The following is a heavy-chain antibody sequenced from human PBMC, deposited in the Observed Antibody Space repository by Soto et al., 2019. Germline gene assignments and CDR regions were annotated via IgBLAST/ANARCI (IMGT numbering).Heavy chain of an antibody. CDR3: AREYYGSGKSIYYYYGMDV. J-gene: IGHJ6*02. D-gene: IGHD3-10*01. CDR2: IYYSGST. Sequence: SETLSLTCTVSGGSISSGGYYWSWIRQHPGKGLEWIGYIYYSGSTYYNPSLKSRVTISVDTSKNQFSLKLSSVTAADTAVYYCAREYYGSGKSIYYYYGMDVWGQGTTVTVSS. CDR1: GGSISSGGYY. V-gene: IGHV4-31*03.